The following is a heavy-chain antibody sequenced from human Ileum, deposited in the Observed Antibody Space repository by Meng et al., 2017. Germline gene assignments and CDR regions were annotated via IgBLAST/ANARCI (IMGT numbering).Heavy chain of an antibody. CDR2: IYPHNGAT. Sequence: VQMGQSGDEVKKPGASLKAYCKTSGYTLTGKNIHWVRQAPGQGLGWMGRIYPHNGATNYAQTFQGRVTMTGDTSIATADMELNRLTSDDTAVYYCARGVAENWGQGTLVTVSS. V-gene: IGHV1-2*06. CDR3: ARGVAEN. CDR1: GYTLTGKN. J-gene: IGHJ4*02. D-gene: IGHD6-19*01.